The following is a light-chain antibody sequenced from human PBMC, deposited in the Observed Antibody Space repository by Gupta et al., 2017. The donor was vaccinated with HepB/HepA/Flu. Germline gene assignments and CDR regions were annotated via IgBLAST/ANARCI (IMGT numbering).Light chain of an antibody. CDR2: GAS. Sequence: VLMQSPGTLSLSRGDRATLFFGASQRSNRNYLAWYQQKPGQAPRHLIHGASSRATGISDRFSGSGSGTDCTLTISRLEPEDFAVYFCQQECRSPITFGHGTRLEIK. CDR1: QRSNRNY. CDR3: QQECRSPIT. J-gene: IGKJ5*01. V-gene: IGKV3-20*01.